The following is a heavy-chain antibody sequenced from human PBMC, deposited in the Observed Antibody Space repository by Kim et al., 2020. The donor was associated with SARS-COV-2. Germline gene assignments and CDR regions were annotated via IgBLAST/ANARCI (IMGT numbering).Heavy chain of an antibody. V-gene: IGHV3-15*01. CDR2: IKSKTDGGTT. Sequence: GGSLRLSCAASGFTFSNAWMSWVRQAPGKGLEWVGRIKSKTDGGTTDYAAPVKGRFTISRDDSKNTLYLQMNSLKTEDTAVYYCTTEPAYSSSGWGMDVWGQGTTVTVSS. D-gene: IGHD6-6*01. CDR1: GFTFSNAW. J-gene: IGHJ6*02. CDR3: TTEPAYSSSGWGMDV.